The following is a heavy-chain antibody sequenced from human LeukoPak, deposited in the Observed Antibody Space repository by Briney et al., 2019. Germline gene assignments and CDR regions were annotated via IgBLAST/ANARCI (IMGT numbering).Heavy chain of an antibody. CDR3: ARDQSDYYGSGSYSEGSY. CDR2: ITGGDNT. CDR1: GFTFSNYA. D-gene: IGHD3-10*01. V-gene: IGHV3-23*01. Sequence: GGSLRLSCAASGFTFSNYAMSWVRQAPGKGLEWVSAITGGDNTYYADSVKGRFTISRDNAKNSLYLQMNGLRDEDTAVYYCARDQSDYYGSGSYSEGSYWGQGTLVTVSS. J-gene: IGHJ4*02.